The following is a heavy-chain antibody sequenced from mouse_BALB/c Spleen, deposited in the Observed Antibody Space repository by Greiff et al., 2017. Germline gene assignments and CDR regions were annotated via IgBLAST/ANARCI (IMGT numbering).Heavy chain of an antibody. J-gene: IGHJ3*01. CDR1: GFTFSDYY. Sequence: EVKVVESGGGLVKPGGSLKLSCAASGFTFSDYYMYWVRQTPEKRLEWVATISDGGSYTYYPDSVKGRFTISRDNAKNNLYLQMSSLKSEDTAMYYCARDLYGNYAYWGQGTLVTVSA. D-gene: IGHD2-1*01. V-gene: IGHV5-4*02. CDR2: ISDGGSYT. CDR3: ARDLYGNYAY.